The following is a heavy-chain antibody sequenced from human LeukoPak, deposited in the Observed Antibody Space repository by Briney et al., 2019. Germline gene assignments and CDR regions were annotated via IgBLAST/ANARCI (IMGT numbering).Heavy chain of an antibody. D-gene: IGHD3-22*01. CDR3: ARVYYDSSGYYAYFDY. CDR1: GGSISSGSYY. J-gene: IGHJ4*02. CDR2: IYTSGST. V-gene: IGHV4-61*02. Sequence: SETLSLTCTVSGGSISSGSYYWSWIRQPAGKGLEWIGRIYTSGSTNYNPSLKSRVTISVDTSKNQFSLKLSSVTAADTAVYYCARVYYDSSGYYAYFDYWGQGTLVTVSS.